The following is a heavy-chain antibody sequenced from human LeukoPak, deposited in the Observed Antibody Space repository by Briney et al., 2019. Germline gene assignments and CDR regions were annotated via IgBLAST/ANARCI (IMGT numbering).Heavy chain of an antibody. D-gene: IGHD3-22*01. Sequence: SETLSLTCTVSGGSISSYYWSWIRQPPGKGLEWIGDIYYSGSTNYNPSLKSRVTISVDTSKNQFSLKLSSVTAADTAVYYCARVTYYYDSSGEGGNWFDPWGQGTLVTVSS. CDR3: ARVTYYYDSSGEGGNWFDP. CDR1: GGSISSYY. CDR2: IYYSGST. J-gene: IGHJ5*02. V-gene: IGHV4-59*01.